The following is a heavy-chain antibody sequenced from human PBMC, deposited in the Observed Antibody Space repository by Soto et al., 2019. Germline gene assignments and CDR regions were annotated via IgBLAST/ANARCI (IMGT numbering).Heavy chain of an antibody. J-gene: IGHJ6*02. CDR1: GYTFTSYD. V-gene: IGHV1-8*01. CDR3: ARVGTVTTEIDYYYGMDV. CDR2: MNPNSGNT. D-gene: IGHD4-17*01. Sequence: ASVKVSCKASGYTFTSYDINWVRQATGRGLEWMGWMNPNSGNTGYAQKFQGRVTMTRNTSISTAYMELSSLRSEDTAVYYCARVGTVTTEIDYYYGMDVWGQGTTVTVSS.